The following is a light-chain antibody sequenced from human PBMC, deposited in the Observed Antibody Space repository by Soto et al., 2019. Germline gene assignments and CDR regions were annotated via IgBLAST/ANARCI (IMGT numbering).Light chain of an antibody. CDR1: QTVTSSY. Sequence: EIVLTHSPDILSLSPVERATLSCRASQTVTSSYFAWYQQRPGQAPRLLIYGTSSRATGIPDRFSGSGSGTDFTLTISSLDPEDFAVYYCQQYGGSRWTFGQGTKVDIK. CDR2: GTS. J-gene: IGKJ1*01. CDR3: QQYGGSRWT. V-gene: IGKV3-20*01.